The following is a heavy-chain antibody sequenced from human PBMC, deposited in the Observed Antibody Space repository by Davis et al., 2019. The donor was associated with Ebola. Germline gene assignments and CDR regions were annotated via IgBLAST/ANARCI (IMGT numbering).Heavy chain of an antibody. Sequence: PSETLSLTCAASGFSFSSYWMCWVRQAPGKGLEWVANINQDGNTKQYVDSLKGRFTISRDNGKNSLYLQMNSLRAEDTAVYYCATTSRSMAHDYWGQGTLVTVSS. CDR2: INQDGNTK. D-gene: IGHD2/OR15-2a*01. V-gene: IGHV3-7*03. CDR3: ATTSRSMAHDY. CDR1: GFSFSSYW. J-gene: IGHJ4*02.